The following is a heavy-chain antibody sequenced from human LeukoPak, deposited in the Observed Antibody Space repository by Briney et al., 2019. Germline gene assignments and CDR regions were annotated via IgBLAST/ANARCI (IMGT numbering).Heavy chain of an antibody. D-gene: IGHD1-7*01. V-gene: IGHV1-58*01. CDR2: IVVGSGNT. J-gene: IGHJ5*02. CDR1: GFTFTSSA. CDR3: AAEGSLPLGTNWFDP. Sequence: SVKVPCKASGFTFTSSAVQWVRQARGQRLEWIGWIVVGSGNTNYAQKFQERATITRDMSTSTAYMELSSLRSEDTAVYYCAAEGSLPLGTNWFDPWGQGTLVTVSS.